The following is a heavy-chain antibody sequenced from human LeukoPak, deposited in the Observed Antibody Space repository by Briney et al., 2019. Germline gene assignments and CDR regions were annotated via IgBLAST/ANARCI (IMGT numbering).Heavy chain of an antibody. CDR2: IKTKTGGGTT. CDR3: TTDPVGPALES. V-gene: IGHV3-15*01. Sequence: GGSLSLSCAPSGFTFSNALMSWVRQAPGKGLEWVGGIKTKTGGGTTDYAAPEKGRFTISRDDSKNTLYLQMSSLKTEDTAVYYCTTDPVGPALESWGRGTLVTVSS. J-gene: IGHJ4*02. D-gene: IGHD1-26*01. CDR1: GFTFSNAL.